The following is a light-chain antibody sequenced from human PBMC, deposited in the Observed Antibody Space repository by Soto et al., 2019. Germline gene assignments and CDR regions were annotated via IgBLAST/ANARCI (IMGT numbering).Light chain of an antibody. V-gene: IGKV1-8*01. CDR2: AAS. CDR3: QQYYSYPRT. J-gene: IGKJ2*01. CDR1: QGISSY. Sequence: AIRMTQSPSSFSASTGDRVTITCRASQGISSYLAWYQQKPGKAPKLLIYAASTLQSGVPSRFSGSGPGTDLTLTISCLQSEDFATYYCQQYYSYPRTFGQGTKLVIK.